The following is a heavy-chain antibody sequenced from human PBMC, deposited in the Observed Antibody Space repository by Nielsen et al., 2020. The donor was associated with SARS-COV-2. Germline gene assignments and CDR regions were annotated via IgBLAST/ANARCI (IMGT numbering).Heavy chain of an antibody. CDR3: ARDLGSSGWDY. J-gene: IGHJ4*02. CDR2: ISYDGSNK. Sequence: GESLKISCAASGFTFSSYAMHWVRQAPGKGLEWVAVISYDGSNKYYADSVKGRFTISRDNSKNTLYLQMNSLRAEDTAVYYCARDLGSSGWDYWGQGTLVTVSS. V-gene: IGHV3-30-3*01. D-gene: IGHD6-19*01. CDR1: GFTFSSYA.